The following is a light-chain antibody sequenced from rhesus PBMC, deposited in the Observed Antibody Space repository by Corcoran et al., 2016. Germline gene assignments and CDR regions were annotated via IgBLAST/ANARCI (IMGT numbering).Light chain of an antibody. V-gene: IGKV1S12*01. J-gene: IGKJ4*01. CDR3: QHYYDNPLT. Sequence: DIQMTQSPSALSASVGDRVTISCRASQNIYSNLAWYQQKPGKASKILIYAASSLQTGIPSRFSGSGSGTDFTLTISSLQPEDSAAYYCQHYYDNPLTFGGGTKVELK. CDR2: AAS. CDR1: QNIYSN.